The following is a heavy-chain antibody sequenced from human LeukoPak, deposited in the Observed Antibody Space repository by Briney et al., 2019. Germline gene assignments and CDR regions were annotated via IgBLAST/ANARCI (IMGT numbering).Heavy chain of an antibody. CDR3: ARVVIAATRYFDY. J-gene: IGHJ4*02. V-gene: IGHV4-39*07. D-gene: IGHD2-15*01. Sequence: SETLSLTCTVSGGSISSSNYYWGWIRQPPGKGLEWIGSIFYSGSTYYNPSLKSRVTISVDTSKNQFSLKLSSITAADTAIYYCARVVIAATRYFDYWGQGTLVTVSS. CDR2: IFYSGST. CDR1: GGSISSSNYY.